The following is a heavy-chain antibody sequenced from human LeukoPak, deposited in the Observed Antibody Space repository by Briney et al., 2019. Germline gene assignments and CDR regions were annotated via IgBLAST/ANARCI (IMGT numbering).Heavy chain of an antibody. J-gene: IGHJ4*02. CDR1: GYTFTSYY. V-gene: IGHV1-46*01. Sequence: ASVKVSCKASGYTFTSYYMHWVRLAPGQGLEWMGIINPSGGSTSYAQKFQGRVTMTRDTSTSTVYMELSSLRSEDTAVYYCARGPIIVVVPAAMFDFDYWGQGTLVTVSS. CDR2: INPSGGST. CDR3: ARGPIIVVVPAAMFDFDY. D-gene: IGHD2-2*01.